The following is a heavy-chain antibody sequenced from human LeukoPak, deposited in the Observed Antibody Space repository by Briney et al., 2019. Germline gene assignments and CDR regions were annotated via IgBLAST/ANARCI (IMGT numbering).Heavy chain of an antibody. V-gene: IGHV3-11*01. CDR2: ISSSGSTI. J-gene: IGHJ6*03. Sequence: GGSLRLSRAASGFTFSDYYMSWIRQAPGKGLEWVSYISSSGSTIYYADSVKGRFTISRDNAKNSLYLQMNSLRAEDTAVYHCARETPERLMIVVVSYYYYMDVWGKGTTVTVSS. CDR1: GFTFSDYY. D-gene: IGHD3-22*01. CDR3: ARETPERLMIVVVSYYYYMDV.